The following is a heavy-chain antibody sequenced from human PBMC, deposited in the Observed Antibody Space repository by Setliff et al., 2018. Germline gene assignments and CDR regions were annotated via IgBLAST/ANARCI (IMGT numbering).Heavy chain of an antibody. D-gene: IGHD3-10*01. CDR2: IVVGSGNT. J-gene: IGHJ4*02. V-gene: IGHV1-58*01. CDR1: GFTFTSSA. Sequence: VASVKVSCKASGFTFTSSAVQWVRQARGQRLEWIGWIVVGSGNTNYAQKFQERVTITADESTSTAYMELSSLRSEDTAVYYCAALWFGGLFLWGQGTLVTVSS. CDR3: AALWFGGLFL.